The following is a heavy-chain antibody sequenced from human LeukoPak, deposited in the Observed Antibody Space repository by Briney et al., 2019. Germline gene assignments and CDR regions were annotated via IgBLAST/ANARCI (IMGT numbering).Heavy chain of an antibody. CDR3: ARRGGYYYDSSGHPPYWYFDL. D-gene: IGHD3-22*01. CDR1: GYSFPIYW. J-gene: IGHJ2*01. CDR2: IYPGDSDT. V-gene: IGHV5-51*01. Sequence: GESLKISCKGSGYSFPIYWLGWVRQMPGKGLEWMGIIYPGDSDTRCSPSFQGQVTISADKSISTAYLQWSSLKASDTAMYYCARRGGYYYDSSGHPPYWYFDLWGRGTLVTVSS.